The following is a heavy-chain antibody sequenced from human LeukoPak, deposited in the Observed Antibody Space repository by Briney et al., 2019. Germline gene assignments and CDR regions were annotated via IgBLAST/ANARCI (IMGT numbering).Heavy chain of an antibody. CDR1: GGTFSSYA. CDR3: ARGTTQVRYFDY. D-gene: IGHD1-1*01. J-gene: IGHJ4*02. V-gene: IGHV1-69*13. Sequence: ASVKVSCKASGGTFSSYAISWVRQAPGQGLEWMGGIIPIFGTANHAQKFQGRVTITADESTSTAYMELSSLRSEDPAVYYCARGTTQVRYFDYWGQGTLVTVSS. CDR2: IIPIFGTA.